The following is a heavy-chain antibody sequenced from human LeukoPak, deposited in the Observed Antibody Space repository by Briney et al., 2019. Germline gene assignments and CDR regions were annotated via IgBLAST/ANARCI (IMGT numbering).Heavy chain of an antibody. V-gene: IGHV3-48*02. CDR2: ISHTSDAI. CDR3: VRGDYGDYTLFDY. CDR1: GFTFSTYG. Sequence: SGGSLRLSCAASGFTFSTYGMNWVRQAPGKGPEWVSYISHTSDAIYYPDSVKGRFTISRDNAKNSLYLQMNSLRDEDTAVYYCVRGDYGDYTLFDYWGQGTLVTVSS. D-gene: IGHD4-17*01. J-gene: IGHJ4*02.